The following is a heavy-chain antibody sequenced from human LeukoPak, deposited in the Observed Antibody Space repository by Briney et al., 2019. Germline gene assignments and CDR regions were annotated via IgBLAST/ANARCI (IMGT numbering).Heavy chain of an antibody. CDR2: IRSKAYGGTT. V-gene: IGHV3-49*04. CDR1: GFTFGDYA. D-gene: IGHD6-19*01. Sequence: GGSPRLSCTASGFTFGDYAMSWVRQAPGKGLEWVGFIRSKAYGGTTEYAASVKGRFTISRDDSKSIAYLQMNSLKTEDTAVYYCTRGYSSGWLMDYWGQGTLVTVSS. CDR3: TRGYSSGWLMDY. J-gene: IGHJ4*02.